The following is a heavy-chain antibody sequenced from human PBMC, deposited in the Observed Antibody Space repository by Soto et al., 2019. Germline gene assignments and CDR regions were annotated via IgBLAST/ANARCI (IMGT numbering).Heavy chain of an antibody. Sequence: GASVKVSCKASGYTFSSHYMYWVRQAPGQGLEWMGRINPSGDGTTYAQKFQGRVTMTTDTSTSTFYMELSSLRSEDTAVYYCARDGSGLMLVYWGQGTLVTVSS. CDR2: INPSGDGT. V-gene: IGHV1-46*01. CDR3: ARDGSGLMLVY. J-gene: IGHJ4*02. CDR1: GYTFSSHY. D-gene: IGHD3-10*01.